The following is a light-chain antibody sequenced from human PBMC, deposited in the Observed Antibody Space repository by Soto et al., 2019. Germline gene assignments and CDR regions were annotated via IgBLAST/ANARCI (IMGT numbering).Light chain of an antibody. Sequence: QSVLTQPPSASGSPGQSVTISCTGTSSDVGGYNYVSWYQQHPGKAPKLMIYEVSKRPSGVPDRFSGSKSDNTASLTVSGLQAEDEADYYCSSYAGSTFVFGTGTKLTVL. V-gene: IGLV2-8*01. J-gene: IGLJ1*01. CDR2: EVS. CDR1: SSDVGGYNY. CDR3: SSYAGSTFV.